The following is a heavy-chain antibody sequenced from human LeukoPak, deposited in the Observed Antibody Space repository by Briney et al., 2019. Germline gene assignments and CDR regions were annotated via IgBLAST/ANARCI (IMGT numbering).Heavy chain of an antibody. CDR3: ARALVVITTRAFDI. CDR1: GFTFSSYS. Sequence: PGGSLRLSCAASGFTFSSYSTNWVRQAPGKGLEWVSSISSSSSYIYYADSVKGRFTISRDNAKNSLYLQMNSLRAEDTAVYYCARALVVITTRAFDIWGQGTMVTVSS. J-gene: IGHJ3*02. D-gene: IGHD3-22*01. CDR2: ISSSSSYI. V-gene: IGHV3-21*01.